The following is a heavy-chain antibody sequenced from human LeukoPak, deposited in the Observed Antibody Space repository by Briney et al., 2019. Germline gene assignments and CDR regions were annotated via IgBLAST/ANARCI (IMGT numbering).Heavy chain of an antibody. Sequence: GGSLRLSCAASGFTFSNYVMYWVRQAPGKGLEWAAVMPSDGSNEYYADSVKGRFTISRDNSKSTLYLQMNSLRAEDTAVYYCARDRAMIIPSSLLHWGQGTPVTVS. CDR2: MPSDGSNE. J-gene: IGHJ4*02. CDR1: GFTFSNYV. D-gene: IGHD3-16*01. CDR3: ARDRAMIIPSSLLH. V-gene: IGHV3-30-3*01.